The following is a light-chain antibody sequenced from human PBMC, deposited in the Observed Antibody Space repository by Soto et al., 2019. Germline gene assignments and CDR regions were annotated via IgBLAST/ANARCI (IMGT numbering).Light chain of an antibody. CDR2: DST. V-gene: IGKV3-11*01. CDR1: QSIHTS. Sequence: VLTQSPATLSLSPGERATLSCRASQSIHTSLAWYQQKPGQPPRLVAYDSTLRANGVPDRFGGSRSGTEFTLTINNLEPEDFAVYYCQQRNVWPPITFGQGTRL. J-gene: IGKJ5*01. CDR3: QQRNVWPPIT.